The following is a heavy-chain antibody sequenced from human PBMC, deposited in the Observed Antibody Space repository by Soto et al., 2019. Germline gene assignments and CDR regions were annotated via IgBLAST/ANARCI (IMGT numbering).Heavy chain of an antibody. V-gene: IGHV4-59*01. Sequence: QVQLQESGPGLVKPSETLSLTCTVSGGSISSYYWSWIRQPPGKGLEWIGYIYYSGSTNYNPSLKSRVTISLDTSKNQFSLKLSSVTAADTAVYYCASSLYSGSGSSTYYFDYWGQGTLVTVSS. D-gene: IGHD3-10*01. CDR1: GGSISSYY. CDR3: ASSLYSGSGSSTYYFDY. J-gene: IGHJ4*02. CDR2: IYYSGST.